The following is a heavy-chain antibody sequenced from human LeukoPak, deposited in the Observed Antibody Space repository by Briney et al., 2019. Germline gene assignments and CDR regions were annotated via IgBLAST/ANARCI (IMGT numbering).Heavy chain of an antibody. CDR3: ARHQDIVVVPAALYFQH. Sequence: PSETLSLTCAVYGGSFRGYYWSWIRQPPGKGLEWIGSIYYSGSTYYNPSLKSRVTISVDTSKNQFSLKLSSVTAADTAVYYCARHQDIVVVPAALYFQHWGQGTLVTVSS. V-gene: IGHV4-39*01. CDR2: IYYSGST. D-gene: IGHD2-2*01. J-gene: IGHJ1*01. CDR1: GGSFRGYY.